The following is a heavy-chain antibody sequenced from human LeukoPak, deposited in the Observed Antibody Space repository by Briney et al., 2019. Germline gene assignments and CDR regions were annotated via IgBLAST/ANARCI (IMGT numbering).Heavy chain of an antibody. CDR3: ARETDDSFDL. CDR2: IGSSSRSI. J-gene: IGHJ2*01. V-gene: IGHV3-21*01. D-gene: IGHD1-1*01. CDR1: GFSLSSHS. Sequence: GSLRLSCAASGFSLSSHSMNWVRQAPGKGLGWVAAIGSSSRSIYYAASVKGRFSVSRDNAKNSLYLQMNSLRAEDTAVYYCARETDDSFDLWGRGTLVTVSS.